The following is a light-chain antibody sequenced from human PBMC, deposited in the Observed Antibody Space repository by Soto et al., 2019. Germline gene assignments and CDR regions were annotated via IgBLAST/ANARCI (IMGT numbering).Light chain of an antibody. CDR3: AAWDDSYNAGYV. Sequence: QSALTQPPSVSGTPGQRVTVSCSGGRSNIGSNTVHWYQQLPGAAPKLLIYRDNQRPSGVPDRFAASQSGTSASLAISGLQSEDEGDYYCAAWDDSYNAGYVFGTGTKVTVL. J-gene: IGLJ1*01. CDR2: RDN. CDR1: RSNIGSNT. V-gene: IGLV1-44*01.